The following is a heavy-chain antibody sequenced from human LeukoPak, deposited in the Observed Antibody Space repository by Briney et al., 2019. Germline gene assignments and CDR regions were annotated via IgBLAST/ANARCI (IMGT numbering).Heavy chain of an antibody. J-gene: IGHJ4*02. CDR1: GYTFSSSA. CDR2: IIPIFGTA. Sequence: SVKVSCKASGYTFSSSAISWVRQAPGQGLEWMGRIIPIFGTANYAQKFQGRVTITTDESTSTAYMELSSLRSEDTAVYYCARGSVATTVFDYWGQGTLVTVSS. CDR3: ARGSVATTVFDY. V-gene: IGHV1-69*05. D-gene: IGHD1-26*01.